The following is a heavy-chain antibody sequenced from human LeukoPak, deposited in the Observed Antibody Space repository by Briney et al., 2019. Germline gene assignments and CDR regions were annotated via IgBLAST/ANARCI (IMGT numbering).Heavy chain of an antibody. CDR1: GFTVSSNE. J-gene: IGHJ4*02. D-gene: IGHD3-10*01. CDR3: AKAPPYYGSGSYHYFDY. Sequence: GGSLRLSCAASGFTVSSNEVSWVRQAPGKGLEWVSAISGSGGSTYYADSVKGRFTISRDNSKNTLYLQMNSLRAEDTAVYYCAKAPPYYGSGSYHYFDYWGQGTLVTVSS. V-gene: IGHV3-23*01. CDR2: ISGSGGST.